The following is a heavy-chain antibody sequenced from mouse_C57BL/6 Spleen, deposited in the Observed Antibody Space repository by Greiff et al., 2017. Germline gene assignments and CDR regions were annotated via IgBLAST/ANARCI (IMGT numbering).Heavy chain of an antibody. CDR1: GFTFSSSA. V-gene: IGHV5-4*01. D-gene: IGHD2-4*01. CDR3: ARDGAGLRLSWFAY. Sequence: EVKLMESGGGLVKPGGSLKLSCAASGFTFSSSAMSWVRQTPEKRLEWVATISGGGSYTYSPDNVKGRFTFSRANAKNNLYLQVCHLMSEDTAMYYCARDGAGLRLSWFAYWGQGTLVTVSA. CDR2: ISGGGSYT. J-gene: IGHJ3*01.